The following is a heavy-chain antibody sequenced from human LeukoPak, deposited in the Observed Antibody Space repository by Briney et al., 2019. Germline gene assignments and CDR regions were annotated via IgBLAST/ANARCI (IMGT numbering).Heavy chain of an antibody. CDR1: GFTFSNYA. J-gene: IGHJ4*02. Sequence: PGGSLRLSCAASGFTFSNYAMTWVRQAPGKGLEWVSILSDSGVYTYYADSVKGRFTISRDNSNNMLYLQMNSLRAEDTAVYYCAKKAHYDAYAKYFDYWGQGILVTVSS. CDR2: LSDSGVYT. CDR3: AKKAHYDAYAKYFDY. V-gene: IGHV3-23*01. D-gene: IGHD4-17*01.